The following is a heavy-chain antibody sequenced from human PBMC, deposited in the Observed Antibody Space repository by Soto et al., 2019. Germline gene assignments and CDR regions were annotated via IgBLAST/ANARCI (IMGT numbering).Heavy chain of an antibody. J-gene: IGHJ4*02. D-gene: IGHD3-3*01. CDR1: GFTFSNAW. Sequence: GGSLRLSCAASGFTFSNAWMSWVRQAPGKGLEWVGRIKSKTDGGTTDYAAPVKGRFTISRDDSKNTLYLQMNSLKTEDTAVYYCTTGPPGFLGVRFPPQNWGQGTLVTVSS. CDR2: IKSKTDGGTT. V-gene: IGHV3-15*01. CDR3: TTGPPGFLGVRFPPQN.